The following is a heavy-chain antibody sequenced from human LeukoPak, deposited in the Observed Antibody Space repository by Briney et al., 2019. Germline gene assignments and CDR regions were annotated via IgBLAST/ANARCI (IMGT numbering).Heavy chain of an antibody. V-gene: IGHV3-48*03. J-gene: IGHJ4*02. CDR2: ISSSGSTI. Sequence: GGSLRLSCAASGLTFSNYAMSWVRQAPGKGLEWVSYISSSGSTIYYADSVKGRFTISRDNAKNSLYLQMNSLRAEDTAVYYCARGLRRGYSYGYFDYWGQGTLVTVSS. CDR1: GLTFSNYA. D-gene: IGHD5-18*01. CDR3: ARGLRRGYSYGYFDY.